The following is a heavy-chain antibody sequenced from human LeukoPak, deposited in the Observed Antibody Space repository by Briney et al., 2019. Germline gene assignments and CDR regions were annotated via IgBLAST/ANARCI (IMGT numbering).Heavy chain of an antibody. J-gene: IGHJ6*03. D-gene: IGHD1-1*01. Sequence: SVKVSCKASGRTSSTYAISWVRQAPGQALEWMGGIIPMFGTADYAQKFQGRVTIIADESTSTVYMELSSLRSGDTAVYYCARDSAERLRGASYYYYMDVWGKGTTVTVSS. CDR2: IIPMFGTA. V-gene: IGHV1-69*13. CDR1: GRTSSTYA. CDR3: ARDSAERLRGASYYYYMDV.